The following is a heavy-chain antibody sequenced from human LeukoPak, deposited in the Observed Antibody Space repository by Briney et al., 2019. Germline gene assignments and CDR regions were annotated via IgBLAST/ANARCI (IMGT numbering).Heavy chain of an antibody. Sequence: PSETLSLTCAVYGGSFSGYYWSWIRQPPGKGLEWIGEINHSGSTNYNPSLKSRVTISVDTSKNQFSLKLSSVTAADTAVYYCARGRRLYSSGWPYYYGMDVWGQGTTVTVSS. CDR2: INHSGST. V-gene: IGHV4-34*01. CDR1: GGSFSGYY. CDR3: ARGRRLYSSGWPYYYGMDV. J-gene: IGHJ6*02. D-gene: IGHD6-19*01.